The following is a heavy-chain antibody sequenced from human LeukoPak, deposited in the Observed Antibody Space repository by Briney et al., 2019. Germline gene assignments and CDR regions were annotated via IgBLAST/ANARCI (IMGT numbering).Heavy chain of an antibody. V-gene: IGHV1-24*01. CDR2: FDPEDGET. CDR1: GYTLTELS. D-gene: IGHD1-26*01. J-gene: IGHJ3*02. CDR3: ATGRLSGSYAIDAFDI. Sequence: GASVKVSCKVSGYTLTELSMHWVRQAPGKGLEWMGGFDPEDGETIYAQKFQGRGTMTEDTSTDTAYMELSSLRSEDTAVYYCATGRLSGSYAIDAFDIWGQGTMVTVSS.